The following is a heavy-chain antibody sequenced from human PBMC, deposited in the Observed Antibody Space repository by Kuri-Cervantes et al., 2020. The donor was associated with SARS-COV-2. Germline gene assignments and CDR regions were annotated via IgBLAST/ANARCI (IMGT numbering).Heavy chain of an antibody. CDR2: INHSGST. Sequence: SETLSLTCAVYGGSFSGYHWSWIRQRPGKGLEWIGEINHSGSTNYNPSLKSRFTKTVDTSKNQFSLRLSPVTAAYTAVYYRSKDIVVVPAASTLAWFDPWGQGTLVTVSS. CDR1: GGSFSGYH. D-gene: IGHD2-2*01. V-gene: IGHV4-34*01. CDR3: SKDIVVVPAASTLAWFDP. J-gene: IGHJ5*02.